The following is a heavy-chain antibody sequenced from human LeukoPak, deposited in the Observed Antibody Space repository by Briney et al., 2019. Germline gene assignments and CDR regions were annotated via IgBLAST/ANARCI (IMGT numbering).Heavy chain of an antibody. CDR1: GGTFSSYA. J-gene: IGHJ4*02. D-gene: IGHD3-22*01. V-gene: IGHV7-4-1*02. CDR2: IDTNTGNP. Sequence: GASVKVSFKASGGTFSSYAISWVRQAPGQGLEWMGWIDTNTGNPTYAQGFTGRFVFSLDTSVSTTYLQISSLKAEDTAFYYCARGYDTTGYFSYWGQGTLVTVSS. CDR3: ARGYDTTGYFSY.